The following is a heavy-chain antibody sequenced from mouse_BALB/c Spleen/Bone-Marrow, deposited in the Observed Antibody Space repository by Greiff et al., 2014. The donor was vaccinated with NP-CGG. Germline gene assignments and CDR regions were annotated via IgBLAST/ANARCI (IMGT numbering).Heavy chain of an antibody. V-gene: IGHV14-3*02. Sequence: EVKLLESGAELVKPGASVKLSCTASGFNIKDTYMHWVKQRPEQGLEWIGRIDPANGNTKYGPKFQGKATITADTSSNTAYLQLSSLTSEGTAVYYCAIYYGNYYAMDYWGQGTSVTVSS. D-gene: IGHD2-1*01. CDR1: GFNIKDTY. J-gene: IGHJ4*01. CDR3: AIYYGNYYAMDY. CDR2: IDPANGNT.